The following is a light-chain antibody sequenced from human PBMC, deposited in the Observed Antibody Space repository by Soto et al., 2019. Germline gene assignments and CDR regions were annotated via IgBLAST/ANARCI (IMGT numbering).Light chain of an antibody. J-gene: IGKJ1*01. CDR2: DAS. CDR1: QSVSSH. V-gene: IGKV3-11*01. CDR3: VQRTTWPWT. Sequence: EIVLTQSPGTLSLSPGERAILSCRASQSVSSHLAWYQQKPGQAPRLLIYDASNRATGIPARFSGSGSGTDFTLTISSLEPEDFAVYHCVQRTTWPWTCGQGSNVEIK.